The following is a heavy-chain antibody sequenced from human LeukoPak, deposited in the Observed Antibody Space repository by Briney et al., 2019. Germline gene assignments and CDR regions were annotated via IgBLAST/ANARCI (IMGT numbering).Heavy chain of an antibody. D-gene: IGHD3-10*01. Sequence: ASVKVSCKASGYTFTDYYMHWVRQAPGQGLEWMGWINPNSGGTNYAQKFQGRVSMTRDTSISTAYMELSRLRSDDTAVYYCARDDGYYYGSGSSSYYFDYWGQGTLVTVSS. V-gene: IGHV1-2*02. CDR1: GYTFTDYY. J-gene: IGHJ4*02. CDR2: INPNSGGT. CDR3: ARDDGYYYGSGSSSYYFDY.